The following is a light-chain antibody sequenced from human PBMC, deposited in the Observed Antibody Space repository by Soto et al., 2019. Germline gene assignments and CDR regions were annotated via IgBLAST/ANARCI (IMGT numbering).Light chain of an antibody. Sequence: QSFLTQPASVSGSPGQSITISCTGTGSDVGGYDYVSWYQHHPGKAPKVMIYEVTNRPSGVSNRFSGSKSGNTASLTISGLLAEDEADYYCSSYTSSSTYVFGTGTKVTVL. CDR1: GSDVGGYDY. CDR2: EVT. V-gene: IGLV2-14*01. J-gene: IGLJ1*01. CDR3: SSYTSSSTYV.